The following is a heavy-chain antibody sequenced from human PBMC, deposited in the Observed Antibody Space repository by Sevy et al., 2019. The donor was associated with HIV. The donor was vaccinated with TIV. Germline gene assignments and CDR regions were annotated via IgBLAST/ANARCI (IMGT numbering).Heavy chain of an antibody. CDR2: IRLDGSDR. V-gene: IGHV3-30*02. Sequence: GGSLRLSCAASGFIFGDHGMHWVRQAPGKGLEWVAFIRLDGSDRYYADSVKGRFTNSRDNSKNTLYLQMNSLRAEDTAVYYCAKVPSSGWNYLLDYWGQGILVTVSS. CDR3: AKVPSSGWNYLLDY. D-gene: IGHD1-7*01. CDR1: GFIFGDHG. J-gene: IGHJ4*02.